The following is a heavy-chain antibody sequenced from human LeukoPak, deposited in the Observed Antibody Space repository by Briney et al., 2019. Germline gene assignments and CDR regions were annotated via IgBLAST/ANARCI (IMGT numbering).Heavy chain of an antibody. J-gene: IGHJ6*02. Sequence: GGSLRLSCAASGFTFSSYGMHWVRQAPGKGLEWVAVIWYDGSNKYYADSVKGRFTISRDNSKNTLYLQMNSLRAEDTAVYYCARALGYCSSTSYPYGMDVWGQGTTVTVSS. CDR2: IWYDGSNK. D-gene: IGHD2-2*01. CDR3: ARALGYCSSTSYPYGMDV. V-gene: IGHV3-33*01. CDR1: GFTFSSYG.